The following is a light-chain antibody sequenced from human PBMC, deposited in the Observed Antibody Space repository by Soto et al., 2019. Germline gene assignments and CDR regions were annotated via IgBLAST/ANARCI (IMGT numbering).Light chain of an antibody. CDR2: RAS. CDR1: QHVSSN. CDR3: QQYNNWPYT. J-gene: IGKJ2*01. Sequence: EIVMTQSPATLSVSPGGSATLSCRASQHVSSNFAWYRQKPGQAPTLHIYRASSRATGIPARFSGSWSGTEFTLTISSLQSEDFAVYSCQQYNNWPYTFGQGTTFEIK. V-gene: IGKV3-15*01.